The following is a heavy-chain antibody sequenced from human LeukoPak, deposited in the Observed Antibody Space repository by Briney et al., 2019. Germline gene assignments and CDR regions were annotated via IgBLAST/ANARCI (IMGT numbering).Heavy chain of an antibody. CDR3: AGSGYYSRFDY. CDR1: GGSISSSSYY. Sequence: SETLSLTCTVAGGSISSSSYYWGWIRQPPGKGLEWIGRIYYSGSTYYNPSLKSRVTISVDTSKNQSSLRLSSVTAADTAVYYCAGSGYYSRFDYWGQGTLVTVSS. D-gene: IGHD3-3*01. J-gene: IGHJ4*02. V-gene: IGHV4-39*07. CDR2: IYYSGST.